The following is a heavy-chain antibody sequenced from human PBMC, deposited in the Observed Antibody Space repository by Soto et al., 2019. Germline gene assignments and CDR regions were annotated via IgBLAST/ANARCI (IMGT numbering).Heavy chain of an antibody. CDR1: GGTFSSYA. D-gene: IGHD3-3*01. CDR2: IIPIFGTA. Sequence: GASVKVSCKASGGTFSSYAISWVRQAPGQGLEWMGGIIPIFGTANYAQKFQGRVTITADESTSTSYMELSSLSSEDTAFFYCARGGDDFWSGYYKGPQVXWGQGTLVTVSS. CDR3: ARGGDDFWSGYYKGPQVX. V-gene: IGHV1-69*13. J-gene: IGHJ4*02.